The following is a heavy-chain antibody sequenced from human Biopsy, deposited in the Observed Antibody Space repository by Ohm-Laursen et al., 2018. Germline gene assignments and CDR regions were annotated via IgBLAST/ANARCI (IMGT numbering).Heavy chain of an antibody. CDR1: GGSLNFYY. V-gene: IGHV4-59*01. CDR2: MYYSGST. J-gene: IGHJ4*02. CDR3: VKGRSPATY. Sequence: SQTLSLTCIVSGGSLNFYYWSWIRQPPGQGLEWIGYMYYSGSTKYSPSLKNRVTVSFDTSRNQFSLKLTSMTPADTAVYYCVKGRSPATYWGQGALVIVSS.